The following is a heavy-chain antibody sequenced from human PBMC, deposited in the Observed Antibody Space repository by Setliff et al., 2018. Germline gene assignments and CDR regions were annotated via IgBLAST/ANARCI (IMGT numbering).Heavy chain of an antibody. D-gene: IGHD6-13*01. CDR1: GYTFTNYG. CDR2: ISAYNGDT. J-gene: IGHJ4*02. CDR3: ARADYSSSLHYFDY. Sequence: ASVKVSCKASGYTFTNYGITWVRQAPGQGLEWMGWISAYNGDTKIAQNLQGRVTMTTDTSTSTAYMELRSLRSDDTAVYYCARADYSSSLHYFDYWGQGTLVTVSS. V-gene: IGHV1-18*01.